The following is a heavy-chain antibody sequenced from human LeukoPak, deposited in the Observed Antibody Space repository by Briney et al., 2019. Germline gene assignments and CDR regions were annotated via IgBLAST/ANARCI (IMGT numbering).Heavy chain of an antibody. CDR3: ARDPTHKLSYNWNDGGWFDP. CDR1: GGSITSSGFY. J-gene: IGHJ5*02. Sequence: PSETLSLTCSVSGGSITSSGFYWAWIRQSPGEGLEWIGSIYYSGSTFYNPSLKSRVTMSVDTSMNQFSLRLSSMTAADTAMYYCARDPTHKLSYNWNDGGWFDPWGQGTLVTVSS. V-gene: IGHV4-39*07. CDR2: IYYSGST. D-gene: IGHD1-1*01.